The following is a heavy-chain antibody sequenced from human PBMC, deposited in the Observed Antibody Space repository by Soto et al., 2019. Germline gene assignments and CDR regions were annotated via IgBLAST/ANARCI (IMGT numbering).Heavy chain of an antibody. J-gene: IGHJ4*02. CDR3: ARGARSFDY. CDR1: GFTFSDHY. V-gene: IGHV3-72*01. Sequence: GGSLRLSCAASGFTFSDHYTDWVRQAPGKGLEWVGRIRNKANGYTTEYAASVKGRFTISRDESKNSLYLQMNSLKTDDTAVYYCARGARSFDYWGQGTLVTVSS. CDR2: IRNKANGYTT.